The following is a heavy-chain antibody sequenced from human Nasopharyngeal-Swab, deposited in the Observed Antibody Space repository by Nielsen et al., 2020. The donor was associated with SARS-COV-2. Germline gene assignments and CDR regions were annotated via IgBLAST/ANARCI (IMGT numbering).Heavy chain of an antibody. D-gene: IGHD6-19*01. CDR3: AKENPAVAGQGAFDY. V-gene: IGHV3-9*01. Sequence: SLKISCAASGFTFDDYAMHWVRQAPGKGLEWVSGISWNSGSIGYADSVKGRFTISRDNAKNSLYLQMNSLRAEDTALYYFAKENPAVAGQGAFDYWGQGTLVTVSS. CDR2: ISWNSGSI. CDR1: GFTFDDYA. J-gene: IGHJ4*02.